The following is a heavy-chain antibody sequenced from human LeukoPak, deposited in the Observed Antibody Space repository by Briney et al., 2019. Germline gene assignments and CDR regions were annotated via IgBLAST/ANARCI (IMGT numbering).Heavy chain of an antibody. D-gene: IGHD3-10*01. CDR1: GGPIRSYY. Sequence: SSEPLSLICTLSGGPIRSYYGSWIRQPPGKGLEWLGYFYYWWSPIYHPFLKGPVNISVGTSKNQLSLKLSSVAAADAAVYYCARVFGGYYYYYMDVWGKGTTVTVSS. V-gene: IGHV4-59*01. J-gene: IGHJ6*03. CDR2: FYYWWSP. CDR3: ARVFGGYYYYYMDV.